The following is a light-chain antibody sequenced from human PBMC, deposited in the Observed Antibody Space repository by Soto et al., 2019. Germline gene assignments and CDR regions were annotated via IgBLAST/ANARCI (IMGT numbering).Light chain of an antibody. V-gene: IGKV3-20*01. CDR1: QSVTSTY. J-gene: IGKJ2*03. CDR2: GGS. CDR3: HCHQFDSSRVFS. Sequence: EIVLTQSPVTLSLSPGERATLSCRASQSVTSTYLAWYQQKPGQSPRLIIYGGSTQASGFPDRFSGGGSGTDFTLFISSLEREDSAVYYCHCHQFDSSRVFSFGRGTKLEI.